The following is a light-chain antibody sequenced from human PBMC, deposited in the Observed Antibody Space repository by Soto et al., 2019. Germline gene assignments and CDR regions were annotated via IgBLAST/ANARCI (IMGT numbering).Light chain of an antibody. J-gene: IGLJ3*02. CDR1: SSDVGGYNY. Sequence: QSALTQPASVPGSPGQSITISCTGTSSDVGGYNYVSWYQQHPGKAPKLMIYEVSNRPSGVSNRFSGSKSGNTASLTISGLHAEDEADYYCSSYTSSSPCVFGGGTKLTVL. CDR2: EVS. CDR3: SSYTSSSPCV. V-gene: IGLV2-14*01.